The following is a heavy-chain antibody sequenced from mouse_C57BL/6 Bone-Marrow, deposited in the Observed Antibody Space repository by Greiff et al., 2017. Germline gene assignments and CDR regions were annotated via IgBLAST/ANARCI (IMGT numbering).Heavy chain of an antibody. D-gene: IGHD1-1*01. Sequence: EVMLVESEGGLVQPGSSMKLSCTASGFTFSDYYMAWVRQVPEKGLEWVANINYDGSSTYYLDSLKSRFIISRDNAKNILYLQMSSLKSEDTATYYCASYYYGSRGFAYWGQGTLVTVSA. J-gene: IGHJ3*01. CDR2: INYDGSST. V-gene: IGHV5-16*01. CDR1: GFTFSDYY. CDR3: ASYYYGSRGFAY.